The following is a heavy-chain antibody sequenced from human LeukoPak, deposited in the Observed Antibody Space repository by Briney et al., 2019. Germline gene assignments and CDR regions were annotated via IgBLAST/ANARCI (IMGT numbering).Heavy chain of an antibody. V-gene: IGHV4-34*01. CDR1: GGSFSGYY. Sequence: SETLSLTCAVYGGSFSGYYWSWIRQPPGKGLEWIGNIYYTGSTYYNVSLNSRVTISIGTSKNLFSLRLNSMTAADTAVYYCAKSGGYGLIDKWGQGTLVTVSS. CDR3: AKSGGYGLIDK. CDR2: IYYTGST. J-gene: IGHJ4*02. D-gene: IGHD1-26*01.